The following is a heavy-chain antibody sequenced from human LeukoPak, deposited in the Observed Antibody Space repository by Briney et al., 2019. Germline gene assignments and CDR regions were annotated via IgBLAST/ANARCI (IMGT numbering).Heavy chain of an antibody. J-gene: IGHJ4*02. CDR1: GYTFTGYY. D-gene: IGHD1-7*01. Sequence: GASVKVSCKASGYTFTGYYMHWVRQAPGQGLEWMGWINPNSGGTNYAQKFQGRVTMTRDKSISTAYMELSRLRSDDTAVYYCARTGTYYSGMYYFDYWGQGTLVTVSS. CDR2: INPNSGGT. V-gene: IGHV1-2*02. CDR3: ARTGTYYSGMYYFDY.